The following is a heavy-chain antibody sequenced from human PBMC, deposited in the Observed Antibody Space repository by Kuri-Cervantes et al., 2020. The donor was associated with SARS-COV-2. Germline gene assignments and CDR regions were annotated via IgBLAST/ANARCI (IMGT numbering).Heavy chain of an antibody. CDR3: ARSGPGAISREDGALDI. D-gene: IGHD4/OR15-4a*01. Sequence: SVKVSCKASGDTFTYRFLHWVRQAPGQAPEWMGWITPLNGNTKYAQKFQDRVTITRDRSMNTAYMELSSLRSEDTAMYYCARSGPGAISREDGALDIWGQGTMVTVSS. CDR2: ITPLNGNT. V-gene: IGHV1-45*02. J-gene: IGHJ3*02. CDR1: GDTFTYRF.